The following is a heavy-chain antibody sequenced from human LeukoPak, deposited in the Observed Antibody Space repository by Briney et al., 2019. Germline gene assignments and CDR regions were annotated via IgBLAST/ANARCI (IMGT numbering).Heavy chain of an antibody. CDR3: ARDHDYYGSGSYYKGIIDY. CDR2: FDPEDGET. D-gene: IGHD3-10*01. V-gene: IGHV1-24*01. CDR1: GYTLTELS. J-gene: IGHJ4*02. Sequence: ASVKVSCKVSGYTLTELSMHWVRQAPGKGLEWMGGFDPEDGETIYAQKFQGRVTMTEDTSTDTAYMELSSLRSEDTAVYYCARDHDYYGSGSYYKGIIDYWGQGTLVTVSS.